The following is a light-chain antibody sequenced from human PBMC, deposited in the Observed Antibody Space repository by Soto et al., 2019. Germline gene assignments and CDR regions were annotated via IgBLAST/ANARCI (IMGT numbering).Light chain of an antibody. CDR1: RSISNY. CDR2: GAS. J-gene: IGKJ3*01. Sequence: DIQMTQSPSSLSASVGDAVALTCRASRSISNYLNWYQQKPGRAPKLLISGASSLQRGVPSRFSGSGSGITFTLTITSLQPDDFAVYFCHQSYTAPYTFDPGTKVEIK. V-gene: IGKV1-39*01. CDR3: HQSYTAPYT.